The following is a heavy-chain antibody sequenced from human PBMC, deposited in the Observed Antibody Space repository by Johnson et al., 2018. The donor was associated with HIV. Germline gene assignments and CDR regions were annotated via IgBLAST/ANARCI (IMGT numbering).Heavy chain of an antibody. J-gene: IGHJ3*02. Sequence: VPLVESGGGLVQPGGSPRLSCAASGFTVSSNYLTWVRQAPGKGLEWVAVISYDGSNKYYADSVKGRFTISRDNSRNTLYLQMNSLRAEDTAVDYCARDPDIWGQGTMVTVSS. CDR1: GFTVSSNY. CDR3: ARDPDI. V-gene: IGHV3-30-3*01. CDR2: ISYDGSNK.